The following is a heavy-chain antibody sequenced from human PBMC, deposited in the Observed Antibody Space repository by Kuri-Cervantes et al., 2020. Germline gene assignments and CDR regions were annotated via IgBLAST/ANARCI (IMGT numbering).Heavy chain of an antibody. CDR1: GFTFSSYG. J-gene: IGHJ3*02. V-gene: IGHV3-33*01. Sequence: GGSLRLSCAASGFTFSSYGMHWVRQAPGKGLEWVAVIWYDGSNKYYADSVKGRFTISRDNSKNTLYLQMNSLRAEDTAVYYCARDKVWFGELLDGAFDIWGQGTMVTVSS. CDR3: ARDKVWFGELLDGAFDI. CDR2: IWYDGSNK. D-gene: IGHD3-10*01.